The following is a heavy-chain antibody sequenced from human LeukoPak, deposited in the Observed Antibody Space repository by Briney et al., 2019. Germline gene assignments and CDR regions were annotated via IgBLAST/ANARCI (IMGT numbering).Heavy chain of an antibody. CDR2: ISISNNSI. J-gene: IGHJ4*02. CDR3: ARETIYSDKVIDH. Sequence: PGGSLRLSCAASGFTFCYYSFNWVRQAPGKGLEWIAYISISNNSIYYADSVKGRFTISRDNAKNSLYLQMNSLRVEDTAVYYCARETIYSDKVIDHWGQGTPVTVSS. D-gene: IGHD4-17*01. CDR1: GFTFCYYS. V-gene: IGHV3-48*01.